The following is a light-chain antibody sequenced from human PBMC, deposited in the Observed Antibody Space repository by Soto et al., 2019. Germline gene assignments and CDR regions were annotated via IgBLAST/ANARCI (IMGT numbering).Light chain of an antibody. Sequence: QSALTQPASVCGSPGQSITISCTGTSSDVWSYNLVSWYQQHPGKAPKLMIYEVTKWPSGVSNRFSGSTSGNTASLTISGLQAEDVADYYCCSYAGSSTFYVFATGTKLAVL. J-gene: IGLJ1*01. CDR2: EVT. CDR3: CSYAGSSTFYV. CDR1: SSDVWSYNL. V-gene: IGLV2-23*02.